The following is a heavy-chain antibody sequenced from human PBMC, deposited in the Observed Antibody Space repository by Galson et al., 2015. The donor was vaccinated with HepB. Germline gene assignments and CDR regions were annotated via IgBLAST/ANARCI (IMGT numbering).Heavy chain of an antibody. V-gene: IGHV3-23*01. CDR2: ISGSGGST. J-gene: IGHJ4*02. CDR3: AKNSGSNWFVPYHFDS. Sequence: SLRLSCAASGFTFNNYVMNWVRQSPGKGLEWVASISGSGGSTHYGGSVKGRFTISRDNSRNTVFLHMNRLRAEDTAVYYCAKNSGSNWFVPYHFDSWGQGTLVTVSS. CDR1: GFTFNNYV. D-gene: IGHD6-13*01.